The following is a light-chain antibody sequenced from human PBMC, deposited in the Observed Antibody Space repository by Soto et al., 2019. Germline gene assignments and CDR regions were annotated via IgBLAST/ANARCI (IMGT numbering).Light chain of an antibody. CDR2: AVN. CDR3: ISYTSTSTYV. J-gene: IGLJ1*01. Sequence: QSVLTQPASVSGSPGQSTTISCSGTSSDVGTYHCVSWYPQHSGKAPDLIIQAVNNRPSGVSDRFSGSKSGNTASLTISGLQGDDEADYYCISYTSTSTYVFGTGTKVTVL. CDR1: SSDVGTYHC. V-gene: IGLV2-14*01.